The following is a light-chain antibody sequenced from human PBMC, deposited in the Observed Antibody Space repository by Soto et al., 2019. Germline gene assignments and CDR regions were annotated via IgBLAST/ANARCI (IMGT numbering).Light chain of an antibody. CDR3: SSYAGTKTLV. V-gene: IGLV1-40*01. CDR1: SPNIGAGYD. CDR2: GNN. Sequence: QLVLTQPPSVSGAPGQRVTISCTGSSPNIGAGYDVHWYQQLPGTAPKLVIYGNNNRPSGVPDRFSGSKSGTSASLAITGLQAEDEAHYYCSSYAGTKTLVFGGGTKLTVL. J-gene: IGLJ2*01.